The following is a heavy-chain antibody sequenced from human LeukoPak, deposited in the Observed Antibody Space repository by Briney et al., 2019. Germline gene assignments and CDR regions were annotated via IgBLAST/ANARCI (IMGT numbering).Heavy chain of an antibody. Sequence: TSQTLSLTCSVSGGSISSGDQYCSWIRQPPGKGLEWIGYIYYNGNTYYNPSLKSRVTISVDTSKNQFSLKLSSVTAADTAVYYCARSPDAYSSRWYNFDFWGQGTLVTVSS. CDR2: IYYNGNT. V-gene: IGHV4-30-4*01. D-gene: IGHD6-13*01. CDR3: ARSPDAYSSRWYNFDF. J-gene: IGHJ4*02. CDR1: GGSISSGDQY.